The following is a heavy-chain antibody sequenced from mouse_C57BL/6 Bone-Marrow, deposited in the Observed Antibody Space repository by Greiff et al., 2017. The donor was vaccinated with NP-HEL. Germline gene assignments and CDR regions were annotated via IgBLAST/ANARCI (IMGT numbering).Heavy chain of an antibody. CDR2: ISNGGGST. CDR1: GFTFSDYY. CDR3: AIHWLDYAMDY. J-gene: IGHJ4*01. V-gene: IGHV5-12*01. Sequence: EVKLVESGGGLVQPGGSLKLSCAASGFTFSDYYMYWVRQTPEKRLEWVAYISNGGGSTYYPDTVKGRFTISRDNAKNTLYLQMSRLKSEDTSMYYCAIHWLDYAMDYWGQGTSVTVSS. D-gene: IGHD2-2*01.